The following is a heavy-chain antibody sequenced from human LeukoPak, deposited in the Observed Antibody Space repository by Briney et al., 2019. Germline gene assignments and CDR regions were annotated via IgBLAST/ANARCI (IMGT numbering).Heavy chain of an antibody. Sequence: PGGSLRLSCAASGVTFSNAWMSWVRQAPGKGLEWVGRIKSKTDGGTTEYATPGEGRLTSARDETKNTLYLQMNSLKTEDPAVYYCTTDLFAKWLRLKLHYWGQGTLVTVSS. V-gene: IGHV3-15*01. D-gene: IGHD5-12*01. CDR3: TTDLFAKWLRLKLHY. J-gene: IGHJ4*02. CDR2: IKSKTDGGTT. CDR1: GVTFSNAW.